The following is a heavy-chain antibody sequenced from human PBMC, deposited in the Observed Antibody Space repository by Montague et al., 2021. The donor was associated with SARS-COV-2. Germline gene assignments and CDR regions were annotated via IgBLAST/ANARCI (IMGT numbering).Heavy chain of an antibody. V-gene: IGHV4-39*01. CDR2: MYYSGSA. Sequence: SETLSLTCTVSGASISSSSYYWGWIRQPPGKGLEWIGSMYYSGSACYNPSLKSRVTIPVDTSKNQFSLKLSSVTAADTAVYYCARHGKTRIAMIVVVIGYFDYWGTRNLDTVSS. D-gene: IGHD3-22*01. CDR3: ARHGKTRIAMIVVVIGYFDY. J-gene: IGHJ4*02. CDR1: GASISSSSYY.